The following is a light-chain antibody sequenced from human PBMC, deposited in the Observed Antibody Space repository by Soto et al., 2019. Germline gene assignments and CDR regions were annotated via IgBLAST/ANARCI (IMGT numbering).Light chain of an antibody. Sequence: EIVLTQSPGTLPLSPGERATLSCRASQSVSSSYLAWYQQKPGQAPRLLIYRTSNRATGIPDRFSGSGSGAEFTLTISSLQPDDFATYYCQQYYSHSTFGQGTKVDIK. CDR3: QQYYSHST. CDR1: QSVSSSY. V-gene: IGKV3-20*01. J-gene: IGKJ1*01. CDR2: RTS.